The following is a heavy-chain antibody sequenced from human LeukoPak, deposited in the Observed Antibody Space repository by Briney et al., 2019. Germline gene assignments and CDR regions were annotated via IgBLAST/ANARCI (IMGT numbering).Heavy chain of an antibody. D-gene: IGHD5-18*01. J-gene: IGHJ4*02. CDR2: ISSSGSTI. Sequence: PGGSLRLSCAASGFTFSNYEMNWVRQAPGKGLEWVSYISSSGSTIYYADSVKGRFTISRDNAKNSLYLQMNNLRAEDTAVYYCARDDSYGLDYWGQGTRVTVSS. CDR3: ARDDSYGLDY. V-gene: IGHV3-48*03. CDR1: GFTFSNYE.